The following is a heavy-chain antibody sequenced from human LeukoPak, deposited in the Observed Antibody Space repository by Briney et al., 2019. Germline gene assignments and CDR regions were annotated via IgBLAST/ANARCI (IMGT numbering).Heavy chain of an antibody. V-gene: IGHV1-46*01. Sequence: GASVKVSCKASGYTFTSYYMHWVRQAPGQGLEWMGIINPSGGSTSYAQKFQGRVTMTRDTSTSTVYMELSSLRSEDTAVYYCARPRRSSSWLTGGLDYWGQGTLVTVSS. CDR2: INPSGGST. CDR1: GYTFTSYY. CDR3: ARPRRSSSWLTGGLDY. D-gene: IGHD6-13*01. J-gene: IGHJ4*02.